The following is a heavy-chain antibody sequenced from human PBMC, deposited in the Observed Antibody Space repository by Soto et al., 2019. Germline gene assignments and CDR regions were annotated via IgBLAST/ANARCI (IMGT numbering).Heavy chain of an antibody. CDR1: GGSISSYY. Sequence: SETLSLTCTVSGGSISSYYWSWIRQPPGEGLEWIGFISYSGTTSYSPSLKSRVAISLDTSKNQFSLSLSSVTAADTAVYYCARGRGYSYGLDPWGQGTLVTVS. V-gene: IGHV4-30-4*01. D-gene: IGHD5-18*01. CDR3: ARGRGYSYGLDP. CDR2: ISYSGTT. J-gene: IGHJ5*02.